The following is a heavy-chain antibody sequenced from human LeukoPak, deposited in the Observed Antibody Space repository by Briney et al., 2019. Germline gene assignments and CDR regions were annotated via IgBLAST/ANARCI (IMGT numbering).Heavy chain of an antibody. CDR2: FDPEDGET. D-gene: IGHD1-26*01. V-gene: IGHV1-24*01. J-gene: IGHJ4*02. CDR1: GYTLTELS. Sequence: ASVKVSCKVSGYTLTELSMHWVRQAPGKGLEWMGGFDPEDGETIYAQKFQGRVTMTEDTSTDTAYMELSSLRSEDTAVYYCARWSSSGSYYFWAEWGQGTLVTVSS. CDR3: ARWSSSGSYYFWAE.